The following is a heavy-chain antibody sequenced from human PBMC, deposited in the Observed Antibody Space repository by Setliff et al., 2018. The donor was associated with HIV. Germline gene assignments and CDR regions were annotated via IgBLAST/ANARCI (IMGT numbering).Heavy chain of an antibody. Sequence: SETLSLTCAVSGDSITSRNYHWDWVRQPPGKGLEWIGSLFYTGSTSCNPSLKSRVTISGDTSKNQFFLKVTSVTAADTAVYYCARDWGSVGASDYWGQGTLVTVSS. CDR1: GDSITSRNYH. D-gene: IGHD1-26*01. J-gene: IGHJ4*02. V-gene: IGHV4-39*07. CDR3: ARDWGSVGASDY. CDR2: LFYTGST.